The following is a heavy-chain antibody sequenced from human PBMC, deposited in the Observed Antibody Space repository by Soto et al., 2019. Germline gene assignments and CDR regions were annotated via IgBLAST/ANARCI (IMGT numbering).Heavy chain of an antibody. CDR1: GGSISSYY. V-gene: IGHV4-59*01. CDR3: ARNNWSGYYPDY. CDR2: IYYSGST. J-gene: IGHJ4*02. D-gene: IGHD3-3*01. Sequence: SETLSLTCTVSGGSISSYYWSWIRQPPGKGLEWIGYIYYSGSTNYNPSLKSRVTISVDTSKNQFSLKLSSVTAADTAVYYCARNNWSGYYPDYWGQGTLVTVS.